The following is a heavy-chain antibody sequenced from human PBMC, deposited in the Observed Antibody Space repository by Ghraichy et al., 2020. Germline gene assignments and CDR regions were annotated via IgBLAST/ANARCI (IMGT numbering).Heavy chain of an antibody. CDR1: GDSVSSNSAA. J-gene: IGHJ5*02. Sequence: SQTLSLTCAISGDSVSSNSAAWNWIRQSPSRGLEWLGRTYYRSKWYNDFAVSVKSRITINADTSKNQFSLQLNSVSPEDTAVYYCARDTLLGAGGSRWFDPWGQGTLVTVSS. CDR2: TYYRSKWYN. D-gene: IGHD1-26*01. CDR3: ARDTLLGAGGSRWFDP. V-gene: IGHV6-1*01.